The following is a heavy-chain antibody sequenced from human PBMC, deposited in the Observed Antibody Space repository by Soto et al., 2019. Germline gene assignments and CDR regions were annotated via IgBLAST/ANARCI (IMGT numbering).Heavy chain of an antibody. CDR2: IKSKTDGGTT. Sequence: EVQLVESGGGLVKPGGSLRLSCAASGFTFSNAWMSWVRQAPGKGLEWVGRIKSKTDGGTTDYAAPVKGRFTISRDDSNTPHLQIISSQTTEEAVYYYTTAGSILLIRSRSYYYGMDVWGQGTTVTVSS. CDR3: TTAGSILLIRSRSYYYGMDV. D-gene: IGHD2-8*01. J-gene: IGHJ6*02. V-gene: IGHV3-15*01. CDR1: GFTFSNAW.